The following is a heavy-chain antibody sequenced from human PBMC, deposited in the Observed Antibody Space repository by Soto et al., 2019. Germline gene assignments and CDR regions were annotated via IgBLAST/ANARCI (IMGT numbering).Heavy chain of an antibody. V-gene: IGHV3-20*04. Sequence: EVRLVESGGGLVRPGGSLRLSCAVSGITFKEYGMSWVRQTPGKGLQWVAGINWNGGSIGYADSLKGRFTISRDNAKKSLYLQMSSLGAEDTALYYCVRDDFRAAVSLFYFEKWGQGTQVTVSS. CDR2: INWNGGSI. CDR3: VRDDFRAAVSLFYFEK. D-gene: IGHD6-13*01. J-gene: IGHJ4*02. CDR1: GITFKEYG.